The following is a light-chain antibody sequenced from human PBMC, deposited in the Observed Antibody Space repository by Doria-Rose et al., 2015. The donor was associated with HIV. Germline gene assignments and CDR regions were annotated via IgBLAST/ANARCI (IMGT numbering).Light chain of an antibody. J-gene: IGKJ1*01. CDR1: QSFSSTY. CDR2: DGS. V-gene: IGKV3-20*01. Sequence: VLTQSPGTLSLSPGERATLSCRASQSFSSTYLAWYQQEPGQAPSLLIYDGSTRATGIPDRFSDSGSGTDFTLTINRLEPEDFALYYCHQYGTSWTFGQGTKVE. CDR3: HQYGTSWT.